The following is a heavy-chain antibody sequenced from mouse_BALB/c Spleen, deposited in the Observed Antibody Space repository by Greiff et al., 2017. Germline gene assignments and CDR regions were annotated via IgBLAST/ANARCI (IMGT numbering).Heavy chain of an antibody. J-gene: IGHJ2*01. CDR3: ARDWAYRYDGVDY. CDR1: GYSFTSYW. CDR2: IDPSDSET. Sequence: QVQLKQSGPQLVRPGASVKISCKASGYSFTSYWMHWVKQRPGQGLEWIGMIDPSDSETRLNQKFKDKATLTVDKSSSTAYMQLSSPTSEDSAVYYCARDWAYRYDGVDYWGQGTTLTVSS. D-gene: IGHD2-14*01. V-gene: IGHV1S126*01.